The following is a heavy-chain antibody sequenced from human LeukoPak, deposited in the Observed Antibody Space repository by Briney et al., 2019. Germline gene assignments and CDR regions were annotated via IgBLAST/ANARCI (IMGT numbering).Heavy chain of an antibody. Sequence: GGSLRLSCAASGFTFSSYSTNWVRQAPGKGLEWVSSISSSSSYIYYADSVKGRFTISRDNAKNSLYLQMNSLRAEDTAVYYCARNRVSRSGTDPFDYWGQGTLVTVSS. J-gene: IGHJ4*02. V-gene: IGHV3-21*01. CDR1: GFTFSSYS. CDR2: ISSSSSYI. CDR3: ARNRVSRSGTDPFDY. D-gene: IGHD1-1*01.